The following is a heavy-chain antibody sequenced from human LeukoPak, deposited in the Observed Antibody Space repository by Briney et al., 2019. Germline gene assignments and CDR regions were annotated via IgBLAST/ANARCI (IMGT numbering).Heavy chain of an antibody. CDR2: INPSGGST. Sequence: ASVRVSCKASGYTFTSYYMHWVRQAPGQGLEWMGTINPSGGSTSYAQKFQGRVTMTRDTSTSTVYMELSSLRSEDTAVYYCARNLGLGLRWKYYYYGMDVWGQGTTVTVSS. D-gene: IGHD4-23*01. CDR1: GYTFTSYY. V-gene: IGHV1-46*01. J-gene: IGHJ6*02. CDR3: ARNLGLGLRWKYYYYGMDV.